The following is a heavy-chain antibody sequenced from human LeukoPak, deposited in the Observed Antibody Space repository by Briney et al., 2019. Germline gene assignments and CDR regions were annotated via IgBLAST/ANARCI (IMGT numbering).Heavy chain of an antibody. CDR1: GFIFSTYS. CDR3: ARAAQHLAMYNWFDP. J-gene: IGHJ5*02. CDR2: ASYDGTNK. V-gene: IGHV3-30-3*01. Sequence: GGPLRLSCAASGFIFSTYSIHWVRQAPGKGLEWVAIASYDGTNKYYADSVKGRFTISRDSAKNTLYLQMNSLTAEDTAVYYCARAAQHLAMYNWFDPWGQGTLVTVSS. D-gene: IGHD6-13*01.